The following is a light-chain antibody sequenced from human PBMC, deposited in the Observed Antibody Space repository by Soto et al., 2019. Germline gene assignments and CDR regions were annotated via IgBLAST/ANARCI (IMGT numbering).Light chain of an antibody. CDR3: QTWGADSVI. J-gene: IGLJ2*01. Sequence: QPVLTQSPSASASLGAPVKLTCTLSSGHSSYAIAWHQQQPEKGPRFLMKLNSDGSHSKGDGISDRFSGSSSGAERYLTISSLQSEDEADYYCQTWGADSVIFGGGTKLTVL. CDR1: SGHSSYA. CDR2: LNSDGSH. V-gene: IGLV4-69*01.